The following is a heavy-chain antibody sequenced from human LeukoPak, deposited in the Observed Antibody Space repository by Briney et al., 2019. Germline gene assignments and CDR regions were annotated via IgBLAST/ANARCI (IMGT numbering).Heavy chain of an antibody. J-gene: IGHJ4*02. Sequence: GGSLRLSCAASGFTFSDYYMSWIRQAPGKGLEWVSYISSSGSTIYYADSVKGRFTISRDNAKNSLYLQMNSLRAEDTAVYYCARVGKTWIQLWLESYYFDYWGQGTLVTVSS. CDR2: ISSSGSTI. V-gene: IGHV3-11*01. CDR3: ARVGKTWIQLWLESYYFDY. D-gene: IGHD5-18*01. CDR1: GFTFSDYY.